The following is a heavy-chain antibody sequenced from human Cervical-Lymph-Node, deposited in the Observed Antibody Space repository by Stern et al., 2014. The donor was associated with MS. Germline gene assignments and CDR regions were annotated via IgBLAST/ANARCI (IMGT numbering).Heavy chain of an antibody. V-gene: IGHV3-72*01. Sequence: VQLVASGGGLAQPGGSLRLSCAASGFTSSDNYMDWVRQAPGKGLEWVGRTRSKANGYTTVYAASVAGRFAISRDDSENSVYLQMNSLKIEDTAVYYCARGYHSFDVWGQGTTVTVSS. D-gene: IGHD1-26*01. J-gene: IGHJ6*02. CDR2: TRSKANGYTT. CDR3: ARGYHSFDV. CDR1: GFTSSDNY.